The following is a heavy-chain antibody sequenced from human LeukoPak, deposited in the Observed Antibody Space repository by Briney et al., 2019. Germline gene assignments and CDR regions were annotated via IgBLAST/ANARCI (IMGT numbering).Heavy chain of an antibody. CDR2: IWRDGSNK. V-gene: IGHV3-33*06. CDR1: GFTFRSYA. J-gene: IGHJ4*02. Sequence: PGRSLRLSCAASGFTFRSYAMHWVRQAPGKGLEWVAVIWRDGSNKYYADSVKGRFTISRDNSKNTLYLQMNSLRAEDTAVYYCAKDDTFPPWDWGQGTLVTVSS. CDR3: AKDDTFPPWD. D-gene: IGHD3-16*01.